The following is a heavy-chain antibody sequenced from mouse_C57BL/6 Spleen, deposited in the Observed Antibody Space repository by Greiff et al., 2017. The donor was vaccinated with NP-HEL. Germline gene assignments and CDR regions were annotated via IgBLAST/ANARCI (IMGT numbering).Heavy chain of an antibody. J-gene: IGHJ2*01. CDR1: GYTFTSYW. D-gene: IGHD2-3*01. CDR3: ARWLLRGAFDY. V-gene: IGHV1-69*01. CDR2: IDPSDSYT. Sequence: QVHVKQPGAELVMPGASVKLSCKASGYTFTSYWMHWVKQRPGQGLEWIGEIDPSDSYTNYNQKFKGKSTLTVDKSSSTAYMQLSSLTSEDSAVYYCARWLLRGAFDYWGQGTTLTVSS.